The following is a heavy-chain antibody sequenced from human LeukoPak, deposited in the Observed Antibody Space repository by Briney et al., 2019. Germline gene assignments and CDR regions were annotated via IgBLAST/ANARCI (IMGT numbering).Heavy chain of an antibody. J-gene: IGHJ6*03. CDR2: INPNSGGT. CDR3: ARDLYDFWSGPGDYYYYYMDV. D-gene: IGHD3-3*01. V-gene: IGHV1-2*02. CDR1: GYTFTGYY. Sequence: GASVKVSCKASGYTFTGYYMHWVRQAPGQGLEWMGWINPNSGGTNYAQKFQGRVTMTRDTSISTAYMELSRLRSDDTAVYYCARDLYDFWSGPGDYYYYYMDVWGKGTTVTVSS.